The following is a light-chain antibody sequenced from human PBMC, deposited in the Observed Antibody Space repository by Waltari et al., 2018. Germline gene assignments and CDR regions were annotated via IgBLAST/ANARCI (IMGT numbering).Light chain of an antibody. CDR2: HAS. V-gene: IGKV1-5*03. Sequence: DIQMNQSHSTLSASVGDRVTMTCRANQSISSWLAWYQQKPWKAPKLLIYHASSLESGVPASVSGSGSLTEFTLTISSLQPDDFATYYCQKYNSYPWTFGQGTKVEIK. J-gene: IGKJ1*01. CDR3: QKYNSYPWT. CDR1: QSISSW.